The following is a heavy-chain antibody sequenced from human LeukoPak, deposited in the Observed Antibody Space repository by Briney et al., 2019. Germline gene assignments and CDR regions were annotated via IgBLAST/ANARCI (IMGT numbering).Heavy chain of an antibody. V-gene: IGHV3-33*01. D-gene: IGHD3-9*01. Sequence: PGGSLRLSCAASGFTFSSYGMHSVRQAPGKGLEWVAVIWYDGSNKYYADSVKGRFTISRDNSKNTLYLQMNSLGPEDTAVYYCARDQYDILTGYYWFDPWGQGTLVTVSS. CDR2: IWYDGSNK. CDR3: ARDQYDILTGYYWFDP. J-gene: IGHJ5*02. CDR1: GFTFSSYG.